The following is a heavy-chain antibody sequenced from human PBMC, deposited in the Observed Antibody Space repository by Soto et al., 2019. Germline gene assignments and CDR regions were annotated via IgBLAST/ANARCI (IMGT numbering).Heavy chain of an antibody. CDR2: IYYSGST. V-gene: IGHV4-59*08. CDR1: GGSISSYY. D-gene: IGHD4-17*01. CDR3: ARSHYGDYHLDY. Sequence: SETLSLTCTVSGGSISSYYWSWIRQPPGKGLEWIGYIYYSGSTNYNPSLKSRVTISVDTSKNQFSLKLSSVTAADTAVYYCARSHYGDYHLDYWGQGTLVTVSS. J-gene: IGHJ4*02.